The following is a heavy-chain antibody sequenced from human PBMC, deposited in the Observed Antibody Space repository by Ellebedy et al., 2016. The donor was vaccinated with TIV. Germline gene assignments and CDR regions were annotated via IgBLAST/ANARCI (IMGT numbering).Heavy chain of an antibody. D-gene: IGHD3-16*01. CDR1: GGSIRSSSYY. CDR2: IYYSGST. Sequence: MPSETLSLTCTVSGGSIRSSSYYWGWIRQPPGKGLEWIGSIYYSGSTYYNPSLESRVTISGDTSRNQFSLKVTSVTAADTAVYYCARQKRSDRDTLMSFDTWGRGTLVTVSS. J-gene: IGHJ4*02. V-gene: IGHV4-39*01. CDR3: ARQKRSDRDTLMSFDT.